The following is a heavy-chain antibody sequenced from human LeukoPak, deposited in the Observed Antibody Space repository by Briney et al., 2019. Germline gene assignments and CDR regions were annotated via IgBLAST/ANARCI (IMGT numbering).Heavy chain of an antibody. CDR1: GYTFTGYY. J-gene: IGHJ6*02. CDR3: ARVRYDLGPDSGGYILGYGMDV. D-gene: IGHD3-22*01. V-gene: IGHV1-2*02. Sequence: ASVKVSCKASGYTFTGYYMHWVRQAPGQGLEWMGWINPNSGCTNYAQKFQGRVTMTRDTSISTAYMELSRLRSDDTAVYYCARVRYDLGPDSGGYILGYGMDVWGQGTTVTVSS. CDR2: INPNSGCT.